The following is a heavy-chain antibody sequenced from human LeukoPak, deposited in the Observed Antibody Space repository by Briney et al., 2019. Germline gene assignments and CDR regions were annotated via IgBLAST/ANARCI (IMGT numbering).Heavy chain of an antibody. J-gene: IGHJ1*01. V-gene: IGHV4-34*01. Sequence: SETLSLTCAVYGGSFSGYYWSWIRQPPGKGLEWIGEINHSGSTNYNPSLKSRVTISVDTSKTQFSLKLSSVTAADTAVYYCARVAVYYYDSSGYKYFQHWGQGTLVTVSS. D-gene: IGHD3-22*01. CDR1: GGSFSGYY. CDR2: INHSGST. CDR3: ARVAVYYYDSSGYKYFQH.